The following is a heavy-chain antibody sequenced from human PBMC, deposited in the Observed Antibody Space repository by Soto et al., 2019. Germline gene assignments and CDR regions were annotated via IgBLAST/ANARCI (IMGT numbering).Heavy chain of an antibody. V-gene: IGHV3-49*03. D-gene: IGHD2-2*01. CDR1: GFTFGDYA. Sequence: HPGGSLRLSCTASGFTFGDYAMSWFRQAPGKGLEWVGFIRSKAYGGTTEYAASVKGRFTISRDDSKSIAYLQMNSLKTEDTAVYYCTRDCPSGKDIVVVPAARSFDYCGQGTLVTVSS. CDR3: TRDCPSGKDIVVVPAARSFDY. J-gene: IGHJ4*02. CDR2: IRSKAYGGTT.